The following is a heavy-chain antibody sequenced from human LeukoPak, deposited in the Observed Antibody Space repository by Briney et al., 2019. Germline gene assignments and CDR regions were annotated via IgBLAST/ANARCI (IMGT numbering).Heavy chain of an antibody. CDR3: AKDSYGYVVTVDY. Sequence: PGRSLRLSCAASGFTFSSYAMSWVRQAPGKGLEWVSAISGRGGSTYYADSVKGRFTISRDNSKNTLYLQMNSLRAEDTAVYYCAKDSYGYVVTVDYWGQGTLVTVSS. J-gene: IGHJ4*02. CDR1: GFTFSSYA. V-gene: IGHV3-23*01. D-gene: IGHD5-18*01. CDR2: ISGRGGST.